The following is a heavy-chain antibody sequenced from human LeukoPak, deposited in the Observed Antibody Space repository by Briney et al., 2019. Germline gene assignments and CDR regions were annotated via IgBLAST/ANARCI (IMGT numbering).Heavy chain of an antibody. V-gene: IGHV3-53*01. Sequence: GGSLRLSCEVSGLSVRGSYMSWVRQAPGKGLEWVSVIYSGDRRYYADSVNGRFTISRDTSKNTLYLQMNNLRADDTARYYCTRDLTGTTWSENDYWGQGTLVTISS. D-gene: IGHD6-13*01. CDR3: TRDLTGTTWSENDY. CDR2: IYSGDRR. CDR1: GLSVRGSY. J-gene: IGHJ4*02.